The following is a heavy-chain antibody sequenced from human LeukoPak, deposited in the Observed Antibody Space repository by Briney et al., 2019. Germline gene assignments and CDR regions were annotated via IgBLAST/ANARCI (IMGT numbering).Heavy chain of an antibody. J-gene: IGHJ3*02. CDR1: GYTFTSYG. D-gene: IGHD6-19*01. CDR2: ISAYNGNT. V-gene: IGHV1-18*01. CDR3: ARGLQENLAWLTAFSAFDI. Sequence: ASVKVSCKTSGYTFTSYGISWVRQAPGQGLDWMGWISAYNGNTNYAQKVQGRVNMTTDTTTSTAYMELRSLRSDDTAVYYCARGLQENLAWLTAFSAFDIWGQGTMVTVSS.